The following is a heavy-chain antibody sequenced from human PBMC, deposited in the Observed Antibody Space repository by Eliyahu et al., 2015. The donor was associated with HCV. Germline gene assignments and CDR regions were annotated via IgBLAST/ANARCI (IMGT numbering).Heavy chain of an antibody. D-gene: IGHD2-15*01. V-gene: IGHV5-10-1*03. CDR3: VKHSFVLSMAVT. Sequence: EVQLVQSGAEVKKPGESLRISCKGSGYSFTSYWITWVRQMPGKGLEGMGGSDASDSYSDYSPSFQGHVTISADESINTAYLHWNSLRASDTAMYYCVKHSFVLSMAVTWGQGTLVTVSS. CDR2: SDASDSYS. CDR1: GYSFTSYW. J-gene: IGHJ4*02.